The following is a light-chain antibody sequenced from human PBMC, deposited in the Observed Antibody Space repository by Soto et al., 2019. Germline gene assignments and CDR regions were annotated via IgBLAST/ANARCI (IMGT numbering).Light chain of an antibody. CDR3: HQYYSYSRT. Sequence: DVQMTQSPSTLSASVGDRVTITCRASQSIRDWLAWYQQKPGKAPKLLIYKASSLESGVPSRFSGSGSGTEYTLTISRLQPDDFATYYCHQYYSYSRTFGQGTKVEIK. J-gene: IGKJ1*01. V-gene: IGKV1-5*03. CDR1: QSIRDW. CDR2: KAS.